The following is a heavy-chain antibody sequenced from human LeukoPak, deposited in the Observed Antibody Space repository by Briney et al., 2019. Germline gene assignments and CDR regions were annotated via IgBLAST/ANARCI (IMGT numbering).Heavy chain of an antibody. CDR1: GFTFSSYA. V-gene: IGHV3-64*01. Sequence: GGSLRLSCAAYGFTFSSYAMHWVRQAPGKGLEYVSAISSYGGSTYYANSVKGRFTISRDNSKNTLYLQMGSLRAEDMAVYYCARALGPGNYYYYMDVWGKGTTVTVSS. CDR2: ISSYGGST. D-gene: IGHD1-14*01. J-gene: IGHJ6*03. CDR3: ARALGPGNYYYYMDV.